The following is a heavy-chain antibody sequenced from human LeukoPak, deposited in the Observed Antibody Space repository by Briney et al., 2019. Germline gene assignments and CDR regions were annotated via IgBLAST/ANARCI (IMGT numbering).Heavy chain of an antibody. CDR3: AKESDSGYHSEGPRN. Sequence: GGSLRLSCAASGFVLSDYGMHWVRQAPGKGLEWVAFVRNDGSNEYYVGSVKGRFTISRDKSKNTLYLQMNSLRVEDTAVYSCAKESDSGYHSEGPRNWGLGTLDTVSS. D-gene: IGHD5-12*01. CDR2: VRNDGSNE. V-gene: IGHV3-30*02. J-gene: IGHJ4*02. CDR1: GFVLSDYG.